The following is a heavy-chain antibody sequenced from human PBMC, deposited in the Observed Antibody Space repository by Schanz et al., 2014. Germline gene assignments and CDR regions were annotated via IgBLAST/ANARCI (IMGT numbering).Heavy chain of an antibody. CDR3: ARDRQQLVGRIGYYYGMDV. CDR1: GFNFSTYA. D-gene: IGHD6-13*01. V-gene: IGHV3-7*01. Sequence: VHLVESGGGVVQPGGSLRLSCAASGFNFSTYALHWVRQAPGKGLEWVANIKQDESERSYVDSVKGRFTISRDNAKNSLYLQMNSLRAEDTAVYYCARDRQQLVGRIGYYYGMDVWGQGTTVTVSS. CDR2: IKQDESER. J-gene: IGHJ6*02.